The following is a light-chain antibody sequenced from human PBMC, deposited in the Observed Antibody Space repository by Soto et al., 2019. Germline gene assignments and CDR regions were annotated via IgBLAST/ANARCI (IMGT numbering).Light chain of an antibody. CDR1: QSVSSY. CDR3: QQRSNWPT. CDR2: DAS. J-gene: IGKJ5*01. Sequence: DIVLTQSPATLSLSPGERATLSCRASQSVSSYLAWYQQKPGQAPRLLIYDASNRATGIPARFSGSGSGTDFTLTISSLEPEDFAVYYCQQRSNWPTFGQGTRLEIK. V-gene: IGKV3-11*01.